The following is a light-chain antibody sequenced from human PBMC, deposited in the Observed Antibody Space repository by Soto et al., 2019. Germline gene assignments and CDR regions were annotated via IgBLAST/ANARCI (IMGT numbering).Light chain of an antibody. Sequence: QSALTQPRSVSGSPGQSVTISCTGTSSDFGAYNYVSWYQHHPGKAPKVMIYDVSERPSGVPDRFSGSKSDNKASLTISGLQAEDEADYYCCSYAGSYSWVFGGGTQLTVL. CDR1: SSDFGAYNY. CDR2: DVS. V-gene: IGLV2-11*01. CDR3: CSYAGSYSWV. J-gene: IGLJ7*01.